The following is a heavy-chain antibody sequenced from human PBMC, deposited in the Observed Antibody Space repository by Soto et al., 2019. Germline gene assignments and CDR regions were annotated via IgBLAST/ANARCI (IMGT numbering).Heavy chain of an antibody. CDR3: AKDLNMIVVWGMDV. CDR2: ISGSGGST. D-gene: IGHD2-2*01. Sequence: QPXGWLGRACSASGFTFSSYAMSWVRQAAGKGLEWVSAISGSGGSTYYADSVKGRFTISRDNSKNTLYLQMNSLRAEDTAVYYCAKDLNMIVVWGMDVWGQGTKVTVYS. CDR1: GFTFSSYA. J-gene: IGHJ6*02. V-gene: IGHV3-23*01.